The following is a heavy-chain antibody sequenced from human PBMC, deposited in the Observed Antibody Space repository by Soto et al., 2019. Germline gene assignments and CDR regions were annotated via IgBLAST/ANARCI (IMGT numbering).Heavy chain of an antibody. CDR1: GFTFSDYY. CDR2: ISSSGSTI. D-gene: IGHD2-2*01. J-gene: IGHJ5*02. Sequence: QVQLVESGGGLVKPGGSLRLSCAASGFTFSDYYMSWIRQAPGKGLEWVSYISSSGSTIYYADSAKGRFTISRDNAKNSLYLQMNSLRAEDTAVYYCARGTEYCSSTSCYNWFDPWGQGTLVTVSS. V-gene: IGHV3-11*01. CDR3: ARGTEYCSSTSCYNWFDP.